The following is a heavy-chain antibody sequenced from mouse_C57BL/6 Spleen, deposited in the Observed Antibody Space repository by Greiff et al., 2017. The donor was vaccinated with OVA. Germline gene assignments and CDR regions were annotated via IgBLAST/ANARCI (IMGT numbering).Heavy chain of an antibody. CDR2: INYDGSST. CDR1: GFTFSDYY. CDR3: ARGGDGNYWYFDV. V-gene: IGHV5-16*01. D-gene: IGHD2-1*01. Sequence: EVQLVESEGGLVQPGSSMKLSCTASGFTFSDYYMAWVRQVPEKGLEWVANINYDGSSTYYLDSLKSRFIISRDNAKNILYLQMSSLKSEDTATYYCARGGDGNYWYFDVWGTGTTVTVSS. J-gene: IGHJ1*03.